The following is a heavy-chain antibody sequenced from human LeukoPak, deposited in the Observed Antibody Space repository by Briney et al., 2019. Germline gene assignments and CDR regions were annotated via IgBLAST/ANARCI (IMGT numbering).Heavy chain of an antibody. J-gene: IGHJ6*04. CDR3: ARGGIVVVVAAVFTTYMDV. Sequence: GGSLRLSCAASGFTFDAHAMHWVRQAPGKGLEWVSGISGNGDSRGYADSVKGRFTISRDNAKNSLFLQMNSLRVEDTAVYYCARGGIVVVVAAVFTTYMDVWGKGTTVTVSS. CDR2: ISGNGDSR. V-gene: IGHV3-9*01. D-gene: IGHD2-15*01. CDR1: GFTFDAHA.